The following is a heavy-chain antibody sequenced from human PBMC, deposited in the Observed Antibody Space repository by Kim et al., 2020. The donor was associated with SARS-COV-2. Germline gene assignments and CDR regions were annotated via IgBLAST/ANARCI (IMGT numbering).Heavy chain of an antibody. J-gene: IGHJ5*02. V-gene: IGHV3-7*01. Sequence: GSKISSADSVRGRFTISRDNAESSLYLQMNSLRAEDTAMYYCARDGASWGQGTLVTVSS. CDR2: GSKI. D-gene: IGHD3-10*01. CDR3: ARDGAS.